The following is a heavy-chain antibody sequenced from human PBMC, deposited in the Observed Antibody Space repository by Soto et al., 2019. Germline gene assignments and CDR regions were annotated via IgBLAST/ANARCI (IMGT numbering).Heavy chain of an antibody. CDR1: GYTFAIYG. CDR2: ISPYSGKT. V-gene: IGHV1-18*01. J-gene: IGHJ4*02. D-gene: IGHD3-22*01. Sequence: ASVKVSCKASGYTFAIYGINWVRQAPGQGLEWMGWISPYSGKTNYARKFQGRVTMTADTSTSTVYMELGSLTSDDTAVYYCAREGLLLLPDYWGQGTPVTSPQ. CDR3: AREGLLLLPDY.